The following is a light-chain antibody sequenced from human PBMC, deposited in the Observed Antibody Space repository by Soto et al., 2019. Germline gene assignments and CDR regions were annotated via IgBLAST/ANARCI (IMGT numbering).Light chain of an antibody. CDR1: QSINIW. Sequence: DIQMTQSPSTLSASVGDRVTITCRASQSINIWLAWYQQKPGKAPKLLIYKASSLESGVPSRFSGSGSGTEFTLTIRSLQPDDFATYYCQQYNDYSPWTFGQGTKVEIK. V-gene: IGKV1-5*03. CDR2: KAS. J-gene: IGKJ1*01. CDR3: QQYNDYSPWT.